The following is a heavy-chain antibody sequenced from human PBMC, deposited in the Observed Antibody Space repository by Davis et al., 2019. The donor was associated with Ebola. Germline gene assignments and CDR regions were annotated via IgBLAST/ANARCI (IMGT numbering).Heavy chain of an antibody. V-gene: IGHV3-23*01. J-gene: IGHJ5*02. CDR2: IRGSGRTT. CDR1: GFTFSSHA. CDR3: AKGYSSSWLNWFDP. Sequence: GESLKISCAASGFTFSSHAMSWVRQAPGQGLEWVSAIRGSGRTTYYADSVKGRHTISRDNSENTLYLQMNSLRAEDTAVYYCAKGYSSSWLNWFDPWGQGTLVTVSS. D-gene: IGHD6-13*01.